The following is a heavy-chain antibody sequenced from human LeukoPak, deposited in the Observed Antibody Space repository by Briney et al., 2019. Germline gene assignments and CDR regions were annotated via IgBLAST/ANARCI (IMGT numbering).Heavy chain of an antibody. Sequence: GGSLRLSCAASGFTFTNAWMNWVRQAPGKGLEWVGRIKSKTDGGTADYAAPVKGRFTISRDDSKNTLYLQMNSLKTEDTAVYYCTTTPTKYYDFWSAYNDYWGQGTLVTVSS. CDR3: TTTPTKYYDFWSAYNDY. CDR1: GFTFTNAW. J-gene: IGHJ4*02. D-gene: IGHD3-3*01. V-gene: IGHV3-15*07. CDR2: IKSKTDGGTA.